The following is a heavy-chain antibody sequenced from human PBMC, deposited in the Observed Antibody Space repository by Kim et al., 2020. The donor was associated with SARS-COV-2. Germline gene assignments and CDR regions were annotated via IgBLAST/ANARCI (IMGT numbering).Heavy chain of an antibody. J-gene: IGHJ3*02. CDR3: GEGSDAFDI. D-gene: IGHD4-17*01. Sequence: SYINYADSVKCRFTISRDNAKNSLYLQMNSLRAEDTAVYYCGEGSDAFDIWGQGTMVTVSS. V-gene: IGHV3-21*01. CDR2: SYI.